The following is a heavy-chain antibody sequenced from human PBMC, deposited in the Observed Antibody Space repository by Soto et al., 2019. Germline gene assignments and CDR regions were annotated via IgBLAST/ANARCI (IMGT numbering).Heavy chain of an antibody. D-gene: IGHD3-3*01. J-gene: IGHJ4*02. CDR3: ARAPPGVEWLLYYFDY. CDR2: IYYSGST. V-gene: IGHV4-59*08. CDR1: GGSISSYY. Sequence: SETLSLTCTVSGGSISSYYWSWIRQPPGKGLEWIGYIYYSGSTNYNPSLKSRVTISVDTSKNQFSLKLSSVTAADTAVYYCARAPPGVEWLLYYFDYWGQGTLVTVSS.